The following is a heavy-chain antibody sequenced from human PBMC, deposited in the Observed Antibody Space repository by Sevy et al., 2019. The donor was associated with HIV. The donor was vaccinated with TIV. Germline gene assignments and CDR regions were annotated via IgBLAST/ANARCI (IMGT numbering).Heavy chain of an antibody. CDR1: GGSFSGYY. D-gene: IGHD2-15*01. CDR2: INHSGST. V-gene: IGHV4-34*01. CDR3: ARSIPPGDISRVGCYFDY. Sequence: ETLSLTCAVYGGSFSGYYWSWIRQPPGKGLEWIGEINHSGSTNYNPSLKSRVTISVDTSKNQFSLKLGSVTAADTAVYYCARSIPPGDISRVGCYFDYWGQGTLVTVSS. J-gene: IGHJ4*02.